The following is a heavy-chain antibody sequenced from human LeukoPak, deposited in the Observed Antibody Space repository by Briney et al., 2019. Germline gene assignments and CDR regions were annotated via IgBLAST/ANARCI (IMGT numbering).Heavy chain of an antibody. Sequence: KPSETLSLTRTVSGGSISSSSYYWGWIRQPPGKGLEWIGSIYYSGNTYYNPSLKSRVTISVDTSKNQFSLNLNSVTAADTAVYYCARGGGFDAFDIWGQGTMVTVSS. CDR2: IYYSGNT. CDR1: GGSISSSSYY. CDR3: ARGGGFDAFDI. D-gene: IGHD2-15*01. J-gene: IGHJ3*02. V-gene: IGHV4-39*01.